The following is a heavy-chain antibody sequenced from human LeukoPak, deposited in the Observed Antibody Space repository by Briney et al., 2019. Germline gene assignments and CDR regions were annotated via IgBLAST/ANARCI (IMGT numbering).Heavy chain of an antibody. CDR1: GYTFTTYP. J-gene: IGHJ4*02. CDR2: INVGNGDT. Sequence: ASVKVSCKASGYTFTTYPIYWVCQAPGQRLEWMGRINVGNGDTKYSQKFQGRVTITRDTSASTAYMELSSLRSEETAVYYCARDRAGQLDYWGQGTLVTVSS. V-gene: IGHV1-3*01. CDR3: ARDRAGQLDY. D-gene: IGHD3-10*01.